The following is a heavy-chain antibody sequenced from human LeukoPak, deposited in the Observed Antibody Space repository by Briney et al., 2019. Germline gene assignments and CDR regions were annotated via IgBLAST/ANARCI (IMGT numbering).Heavy chain of an antibody. CDR3: ARTETYGDYGYFDY. V-gene: IGHV3-33*01. J-gene: IGHJ4*02. CDR1: GFTFSSYG. CDR2: IWYDGSNK. D-gene: IGHD4-17*01. Sequence: PGRSLRLSCAASGFTFSSYGMHWVRQAPGKGPEWVALIWYDGSNKYYADSVKGRFTISRDKSKNTLYLQMNSLRAEDTAVYYCARTETYGDYGYFDYWGQGNLVTVSS.